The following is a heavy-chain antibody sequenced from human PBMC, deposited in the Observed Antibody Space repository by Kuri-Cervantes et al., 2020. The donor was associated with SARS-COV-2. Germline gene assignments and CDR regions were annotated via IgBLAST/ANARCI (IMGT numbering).Heavy chain of an antibody. CDR1: GFTSDDCA. Sequence: GGSLRLSCAASGFTSDDCAMHWVRLGPGKGLERVSHIGCNSVNISYVYSVKGRFTISRDIAKNSLYPQMNSLRAEDTAVYYCARGGSYLGYWGQGTLVTVSS. CDR2: IGCNSVNI. D-gene: IGHD1-26*01. J-gene: IGHJ4*02. V-gene: IGHV3-9*02. CDR3: ARGGSYLGY.